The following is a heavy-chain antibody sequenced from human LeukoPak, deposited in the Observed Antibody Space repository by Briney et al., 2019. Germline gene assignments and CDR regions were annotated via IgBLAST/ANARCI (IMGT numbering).Heavy chain of an antibody. J-gene: IGHJ4*02. CDR3: ARDHGTSSPFDY. CDR1: GGSISSYY. D-gene: IGHD2-2*01. CDR2: IYYSGST. Sequence: SETLSLTCTVSGGSISSYYWSWIRQPPGKGLEWIGYIYYSGSTNYNPSLKSRVTISVDTSKNQFSLMLSSVPAADTAVYYCARDHGTSSPFDYWGQGTLVTVSS. V-gene: IGHV4-59*01.